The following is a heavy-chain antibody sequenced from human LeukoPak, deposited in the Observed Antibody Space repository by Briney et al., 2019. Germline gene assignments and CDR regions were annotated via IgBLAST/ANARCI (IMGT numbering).Heavy chain of an antibody. CDR2: IYSGGST. V-gene: IGHV3-53*01. D-gene: IGHD3-9*01. CDR1: GFTVRSNY. CDR3: ARGFSGVLRYFDY. Sequence: SGGSLRLSCAASGFTVRSNYMSWVRQAPGKGLEWVSIIYSGGSTYYADSVKGRFTISRDNSKNTLYLQMNSLRAEDTAVYYCARGFSGVLRYFDYWGQGTLVTVSS. J-gene: IGHJ4*02.